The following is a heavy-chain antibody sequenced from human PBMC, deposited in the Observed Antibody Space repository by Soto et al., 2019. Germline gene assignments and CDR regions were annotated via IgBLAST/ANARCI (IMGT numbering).Heavy chain of an antibody. CDR1: GGTFSSYA. Sequence: SVKVSCKASGGTFSSYAISWVRQAPGQGLEWMGGIIPIFGTANYAQKFQGRVTITADESTSTAYMELSSLRSEDTAVYYCAREGSEGIAAAGIYYYYGMDVWGQGTTVTVS. V-gene: IGHV1-69*13. CDR2: IIPIFGTA. D-gene: IGHD6-13*01. J-gene: IGHJ6*02. CDR3: AREGSEGIAAAGIYYYYGMDV.